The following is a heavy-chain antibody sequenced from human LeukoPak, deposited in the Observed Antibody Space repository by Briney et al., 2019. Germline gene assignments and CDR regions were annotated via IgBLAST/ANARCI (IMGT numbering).Heavy chain of an antibody. J-gene: IGHJ3*01. CDR2: LNQDGSVQ. D-gene: IGHD2-8*01. V-gene: IGHV3-7*01. CDR1: GSAFSHYW. CDR3: ARDHNVADV. Sequence: GGSLRLSCEASGSAFSHYWMTWYRQAPGKGLEWVANLNQDGSVQAYGDSVRGRFTISRDNAKNSVYIQMSSLRVVDTAMYYCARDHNVADVWGQGTMVTVSS.